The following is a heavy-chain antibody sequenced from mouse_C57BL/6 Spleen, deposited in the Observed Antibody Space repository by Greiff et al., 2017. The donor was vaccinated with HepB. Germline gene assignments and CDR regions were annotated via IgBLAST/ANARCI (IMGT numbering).Heavy chain of an antibody. V-gene: IGHV5-17*01. CDR1: GFTFSDYG. J-gene: IGHJ4*01. CDR3: ERCHCEYYAMDY. CDR2: ISSGSSTI. Sequence: EVHLVESGGGLVKPGGSLKLSCEASGFTFSDYGMHWVRQAPEKGLEWVAYISSGSSTIYYADTVKGRFTISRDNAKNTLFLQRTSLGSEDTAMYSSERCHCEYYAMDYWGQGTSVTVSS.